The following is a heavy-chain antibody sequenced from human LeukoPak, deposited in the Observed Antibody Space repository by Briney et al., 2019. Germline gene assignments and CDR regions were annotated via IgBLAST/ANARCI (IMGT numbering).Heavy chain of an antibody. CDR2: ISYSGST. J-gene: IGHJ5*02. CDR3: ARHATGSYSVPWLDP. V-gene: IGHV4-59*08. D-gene: IGHD3-10*01. Sequence: NPSETLSLTCTVSGGAISSHYWSWIRQPPGKGLEWIGYISYSGSTVYNPSLKSRVIILGDMSKNQFSLKLTSVTAADTAVYYCARHATGSYSVPWLDPWGQGTLVTVSS. CDR1: GGAISSHY.